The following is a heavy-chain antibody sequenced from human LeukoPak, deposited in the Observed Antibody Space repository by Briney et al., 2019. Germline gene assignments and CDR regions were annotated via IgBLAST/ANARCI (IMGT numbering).Heavy chain of an antibody. CDR1: GFTFSNTW. CDR3: STDSTIVY. D-gene: IGHD3-9*01. Sequence: GGSLRLSCAASGFTFSNTWMSWVRQAPGKGLEWVGRIKSKTDGRTTDYAAPVKGRFSISRDDSKNTLYLQMNSLKTEDTAVYYCSTDSTIVYWGQGTLVTVSS. J-gene: IGHJ4*02. V-gene: IGHV3-15*01. CDR2: IKSKTDGRTT.